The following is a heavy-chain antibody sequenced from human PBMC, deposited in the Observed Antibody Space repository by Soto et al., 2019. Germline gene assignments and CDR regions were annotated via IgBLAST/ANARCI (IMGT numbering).Heavy chain of an antibody. D-gene: IGHD3-22*01. CDR1: GYTFTSYG. V-gene: IGHV1-18*01. Sequence: QVQLVQSGAEVKKPGASVKVSCKASGYTFTSYGISWVRQAPGQGLEWMGWISAYNGNTNYAQKLQGRVTMTTDTSTSRAYMEVRGLRSDDTAVYYCARVEYYDSSGYYHFDYWGQGTLVTVSS. CDR2: ISAYNGNT. CDR3: ARVEYYDSSGYYHFDY. J-gene: IGHJ4*02.